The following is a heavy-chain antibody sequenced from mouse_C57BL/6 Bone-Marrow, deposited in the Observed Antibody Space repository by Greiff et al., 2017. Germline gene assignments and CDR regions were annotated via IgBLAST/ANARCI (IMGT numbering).Heavy chain of an antibody. V-gene: IGHV5-6*01. CDR3: ARHGRLRRRFAY. D-gene: IGHD2-2*01. CDR2: ISSGGSYT. J-gene: IGHJ3*01. CDR1: GFTFRSYG. Sequence: EVKLLESGGDLVKPGGSLKLSCAASGFTFRSYGMSWVRPTPDKRLEWVATISSGGSYTYYPDSVKGRFTISRDNAKNTLYLQMSSLKSEDTAMYYCARHGRLRRRFAYWGQGTLVTVSA.